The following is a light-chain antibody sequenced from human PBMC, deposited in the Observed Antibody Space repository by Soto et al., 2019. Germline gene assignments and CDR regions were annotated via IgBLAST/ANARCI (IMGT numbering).Light chain of an antibody. V-gene: IGKV3-15*01. CDR2: VAS. Sequence: EIVMTQSPATLSVSPGKRATLSCRASQSIGSSLAWYQQKPGQAPRLLIYVASTRATSVPARFSGSGFGTEFTLTIRSLQSEDFAVYYFQQYDAWPPPFTFGPGTKVDIK. CDR1: QSIGSS. J-gene: IGKJ3*01. CDR3: QQYDAWPPPFT.